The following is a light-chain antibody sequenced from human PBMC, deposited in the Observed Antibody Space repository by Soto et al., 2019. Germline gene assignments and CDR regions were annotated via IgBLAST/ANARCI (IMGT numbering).Light chain of an antibody. V-gene: IGLV2-14*01. CDR3: SSYTSSSTTYV. CDR2: ELS. J-gene: IGLJ1*01. Sequence: QSALTQPASVSGSPGQSITISCTGTSSDVCGYNYDSWYQQHPGKAPKLMIYELSNRPSGVYNRLSCAMSGNTASLTISGLHAEDEAHYYCSSYTSSSTTYVFGTGTKVTVL. CDR1: SSDVCGYNY.